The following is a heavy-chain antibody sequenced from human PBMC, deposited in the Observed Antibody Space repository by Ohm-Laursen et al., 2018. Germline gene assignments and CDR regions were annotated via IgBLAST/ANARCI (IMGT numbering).Heavy chain of an antibody. J-gene: IGHJ4*02. CDR1: GFTFSNYW. CDR2: IKQDGSEK. CDR3: ARKWELQIVDY. Sequence: SLRLSCTASGFTFSNYWMNWVRQAPGKGLEWVANIKQDGSEKYYVDSVKGRFTISRDNAKNSLYLQMHSLRAEDTAVYYCARKWELQIVDYWGQGTLVTVSS. D-gene: IGHD1-26*01. V-gene: IGHV3-7*01.